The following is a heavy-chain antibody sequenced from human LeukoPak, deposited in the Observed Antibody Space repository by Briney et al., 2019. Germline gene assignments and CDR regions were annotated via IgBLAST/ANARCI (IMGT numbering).Heavy chain of an antibody. J-gene: IGHJ5*02. Sequence: GASVTVSCTASGGTFSSYAISWVRQAPGQGLEWMGGIIPIFGTANYAQKFQGRVTITADESTSTAYMELSSLRSEDMAVYYCASSDGNWFDPWGQGTLVTVSS. V-gene: IGHV1-69*13. CDR1: GGTFSSYA. CDR2: IIPIFGTA. D-gene: IGHD1-26*01. CDR3: ASSDGNWFDP.